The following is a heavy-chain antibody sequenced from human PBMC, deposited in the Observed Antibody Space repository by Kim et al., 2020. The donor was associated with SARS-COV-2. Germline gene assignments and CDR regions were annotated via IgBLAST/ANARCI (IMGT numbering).Heavy chain of an antibody. CDR1: GDSVSSNSAA. Sequence: SQTLSLTCAISGDSVSSNSAAWNWIRQSTSRGLEWLGRTYYRSKWYNDYAVSVKSRITINPDTSKNQFSLQLNSVTPEDTAVYYCARDYLAAAGDFDYWGQGTLVTVSS. D-gene: IGHD6-13*01. V-gene: IGHV6-1*01. CDR2: TYYRSKWYN. J-gene: IGHJ4*02. CDR3: ARDYLAAAGDFDY.